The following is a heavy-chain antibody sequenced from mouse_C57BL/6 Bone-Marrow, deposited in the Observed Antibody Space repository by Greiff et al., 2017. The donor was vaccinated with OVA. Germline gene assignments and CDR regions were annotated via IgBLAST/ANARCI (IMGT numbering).Heavy chain of an antibody. J-gene: IGHJ4*01. CDR1: GYTFTDYY. Sequence: VQLQQSGPELVKPGASVKISCKASGYTFTDYYMNWVKQSHGKSLEWIGDINPNNGGTSYNQKFKGKATLTVDKSSSTAYMELRSLTSEDSAVYYGARLDYRYAMDYWGQGTSVTVSS. V-gene: IGHV1-26*01. CDR3: ARLDYRYAMDY. CDR2: INPNNGGT. D-gene: IGHD2-4*01.